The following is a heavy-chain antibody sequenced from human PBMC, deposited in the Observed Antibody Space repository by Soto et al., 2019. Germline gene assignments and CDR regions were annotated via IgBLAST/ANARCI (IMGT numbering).Heavy chain of an antibody. CDR3: ARETVVVAAIDY. J-gene: IGHJ4*02. CDR1: VYSISSGYY. Sequence: SETLSLTCAVSVYSISSGYYWGCIRQPPGKGLEWIGSIYHSGSTYYNPSLKSRVTISVDTSKNQFSLKLSSVTAADTAVYYCARETVVVAAIDYWGQGTLVTVSS. D-gene: IGHD2-15*01. V-gene: IGHV4-38-2*02. CDR2: IYHSGST.